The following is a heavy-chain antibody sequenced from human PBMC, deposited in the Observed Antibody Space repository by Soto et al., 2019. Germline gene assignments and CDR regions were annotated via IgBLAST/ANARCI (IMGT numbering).Heavy chain of an antibody. CDR1: GFTFSSYS. V-gene: IGHV3-21*01. CDR3: ARGGSGSYSDY. D-gene: IGHD3-10*01. J-gene: IGHJ4*02. Sequence: GGSLRLSCAASGFTFSSYSMNWVRQAPGKGLEWVSSISSSSSYIYYADSVKGRFTISRDNAKNSLYLQMNSLRAEDTAVYYCARGGSGSYSDYWGQGTLVTVSS. CDR2: ISSSSSYI.